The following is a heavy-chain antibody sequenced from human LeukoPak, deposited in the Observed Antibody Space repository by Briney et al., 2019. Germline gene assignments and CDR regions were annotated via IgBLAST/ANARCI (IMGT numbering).Heavy chain of an antibody. CDR2: IYTSGST. J-gene: IGHJ3*02. V-gene: IGHV4-4*07. D-gene: IGHD3-22*01. CDR1: GGSLSSYY. Sequence: PSETLSLTCTVSGGSLSSYYWSWIRQPAGKGLEWIGRIYTSGSTNYNPSLKSRVTMSVDTSKNQFSLKLSSVTAADTAVYYCARAPNYYYDSSGYAFDIWGQGTMVTVSS. CDR3: ARAPNYYYDSSGYAFDI.